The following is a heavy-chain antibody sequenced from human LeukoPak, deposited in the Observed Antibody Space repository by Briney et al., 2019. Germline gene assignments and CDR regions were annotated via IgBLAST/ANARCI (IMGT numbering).Heavy chain of an antibody. Sequence: SETLSLTCTVSGDSISSYSWSWIRQPPGKGLEWIGYISSSGSTNYSPSLKSRVTISVDTSKNQFSLKLSSVTAADTAVYYCARDRRGYCSGGSCFDDAFDIWGQGTMVTVSS. CDR3: ARDRRGYCSGGSCFDDAFDI. D-gene: IGHD2-15*01. J-gene: IGHJ3*02. CDR1: GDSISSYS. V-gene: IGHV4-59*01. CDR2: ISSSGST.